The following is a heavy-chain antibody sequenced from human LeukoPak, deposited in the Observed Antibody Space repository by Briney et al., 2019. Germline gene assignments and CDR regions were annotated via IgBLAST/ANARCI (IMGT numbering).Heavy chain of an antibody. CDR1: GDSVSSNSAA. J-gene: IGHJ6*03. CDR3: ARGGIGSYYPLDYYYMDV. Sequence: SQTLSLTCAISGDSVSSNSAAWNWIRQSPSRGLEWLGRTYYRSKWYNDYAVSVKSRITINPDTSKNQFSLQLNSVTPEDTAVYYCARGGIGSYYPLDYYYMDVWGKGTTVTVSS. CDR2: TYYRSKWYN. D-gene: IGHD1-26*01. V-gene: IGHV6-1*01.